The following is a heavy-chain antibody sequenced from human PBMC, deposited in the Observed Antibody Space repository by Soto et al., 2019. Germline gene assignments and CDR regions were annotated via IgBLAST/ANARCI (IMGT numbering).Heavy chain of an antibody. CDR1: VGSFSGYY. CDR3: ARTVLRFLEWSLTRVGWFDP. V-gene: IGHV4-34*01. D-gene: IGHD3-3*01. J-gene: IGHJ5*02. Sequence: LSLTCAVYVGSFSGYYWSWIRQPPGKGLEWIGEINHSGSTNYNPSLKSRVTISVDTSKNQFSLKLSSVTAADTAVYYCARTVLRFLEWSLTRVGWFDPWGQGTLVTVSS. CDR2: INHSGST.